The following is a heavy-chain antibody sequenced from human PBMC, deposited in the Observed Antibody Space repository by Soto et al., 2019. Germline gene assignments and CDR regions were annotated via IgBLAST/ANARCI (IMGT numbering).Heavy chain of an antibody. CDR2: IWFDGGDK. Sequence: QVKLVESGGGVVQPGRSLRLSCAASGFTFSNFGMHWVRQAPGKGLEWVAVIWFDGGDKHYVDSVEGRFTISSDNSKNTVYLQMNSLRPEDTAVYYCARDRYTTSSYGMDVWGQGTTVTVSS. V-gene: IGHV3-33*01. CDR3: ARDRYTTSSYGMDV. CDR1: GFTFSNFG. J-gene: IGHJ6*02. D-gene: IGHD6-6*01.